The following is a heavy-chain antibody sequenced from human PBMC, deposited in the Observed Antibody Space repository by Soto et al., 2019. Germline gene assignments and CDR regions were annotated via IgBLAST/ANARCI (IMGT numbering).Heavy chain of an antibody. Sequence: PSETLSLTCTVSGGSISSGGYYWSWIRQHPGKGLEWIGYIYYSWSTYYNPSLKSRVTISVDTSKNQFPLKLTSVTAADTALYYCARVRGGGPFDDWGQGTLVTVSS. V-gene: IGHV4-31*03. D-gene: IGHD1-26*01. J-gene: IGHJ4*02. CDR2: IYYSWST. CDR1: GGSISSGGYY. CDR3: ARVRGGGPFDD.